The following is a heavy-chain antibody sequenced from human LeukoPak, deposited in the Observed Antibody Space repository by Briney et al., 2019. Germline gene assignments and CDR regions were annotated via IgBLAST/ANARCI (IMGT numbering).Heavy chain of an antibody. CDR1: GGTFSSYA. V-gene: IGHV1-69*13. CDR2: IIPIFGTA. D-gene: IGHD3-22*01. CDR3: ASGLVYYYDSSGYYTGLRY. J-gene: IGHJ4*02. Sequence: ASVKLSCKASGGTFSSYAISWVRQAPGQGLEWMGGIIPIFGTANYAQKFQGRVTITADESTSTAYMELSSLRSEDTAVYYCASGLVYYYDSSGYYTGLRYWGQGTLVTVSS.